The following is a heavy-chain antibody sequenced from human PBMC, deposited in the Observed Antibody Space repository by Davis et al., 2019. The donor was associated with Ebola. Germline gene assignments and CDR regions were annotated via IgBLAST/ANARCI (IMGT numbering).Heavy chain of an antibody. V-gene: IGHV1-8*01. D-gene: IGHD5-24*01. Sequence: ASVKVSCKASGYTFTSYDINWVRQATGQGLEWMGWMNPNSGNTGYAQKFQGRVTMTRNTSISTAYMELSSLRSEDTAVYYCARLCRDGYNWGFDPWGQGTLVTVSS. CDR2: MNPNSGNT. CDR1: GYTFTSYD. J-gene: IGHJ5*02. CDR3: ARLCRDGYNWGFDP.